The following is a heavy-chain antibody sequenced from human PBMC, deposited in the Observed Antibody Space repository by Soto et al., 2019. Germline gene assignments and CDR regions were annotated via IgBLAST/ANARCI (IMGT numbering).Heavy chain of an antibody. CDR1: GGSITTYR. J-gene: IGHJ4*02. CDR2: YSGFT. Sequence: SETLSLTCTVSGGSITTYRWSWIRQPPGKGLEWIGGYSGFTDYNPSLESRATISVDHSKNQFSLTLRSVTAADTAVYYCARDYGDYSFFFDYWGQGALVTVSS. D-gene: IGHD4-17*01. V-gene: IGHV4-59*01. CDR3: ARDYGDYSFFFDY.